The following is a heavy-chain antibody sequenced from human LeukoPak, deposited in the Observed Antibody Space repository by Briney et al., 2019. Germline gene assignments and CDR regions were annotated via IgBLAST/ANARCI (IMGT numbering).Heavy chain of an antibody. CDR3: AKISGESAYFDY. J-gene: IGHJ4*02. CDR1: GFTFSSSG. Sequence: GGSLRLSRAASGFTFSSSGMHWVRQAPGKGLEWVAVISYDGSNKYYAGSVKGRFTISRDNSKNTLYLQMNSLRAEDTAVYYCAKISGESAYFDYWGQGTLVTVSS. D-gene: IGHD7-27*01. CDR2: ISYDGSNK. V-gene: IGHV3-30*18.